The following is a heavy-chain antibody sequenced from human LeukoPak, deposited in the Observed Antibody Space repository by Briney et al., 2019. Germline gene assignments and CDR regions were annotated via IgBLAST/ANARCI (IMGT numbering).Heavy chain of an antibody. CDR1: GFTFSSYG. CDR2: ISSSGAST. J-gene: IGHJ4*02. D-gene: IGHD5-18*01. V-gene: IGHV3-23*01. Sequence: GGSLRLSCAASGFTFSSYGMSWVRQAPGKGLEWVSDISSSGASTHYPHSVKGRFTISSDNSKHTLYLQINSLRADDTAVYYCADGYKRDYWGQGTLVTVSS. CDR3: ADGYKRDY.